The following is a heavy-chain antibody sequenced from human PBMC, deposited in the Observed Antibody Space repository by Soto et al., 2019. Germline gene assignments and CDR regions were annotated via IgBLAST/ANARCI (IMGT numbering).Heavy chain of an antibody. CDR3: ARGRGYGDDGNY. Sequence: QVQLQESGPGLVKPSQTLSLTCTVSGGSIGSDGNYWSWIRQHPGKGLEWIGYIFSSANTYYNTSLKSRVTMSVDTSKSQFSLQVSSVTAADTAVYYCARGRGYGDDGNYWGQGTVVNVSS. CDR1: GGSIGSDGNY. CDR2: IFSSANT. J-gene: IGHJ4*02. V-gene: IGHV4-31*03. D-gene: IGHD4-17*01.